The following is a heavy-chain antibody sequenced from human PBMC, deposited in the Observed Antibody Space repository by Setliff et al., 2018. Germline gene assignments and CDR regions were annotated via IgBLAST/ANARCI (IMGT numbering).Heavy chain of an antibody. V-gene: IGHV1-18*01. CDR3: AKEPAVSLTEAVRRTYYDYAMDA. Sequence: ASVKVSCKASGHIFSSYGISWVRQAPGQGLEWMGWISSYNDVTNYAQRFQGRVTMTKDTSASAAYMELRNLRSDDTAIYFCAKEPAVSLTEAVRRTYYDYAMDAWGQGTTVTVSS. D-gene: IGHD3-9*01. J-gene: IGHJ6*02. CDR1: GHIFSSYG. CDR2: ISSYNDVT.